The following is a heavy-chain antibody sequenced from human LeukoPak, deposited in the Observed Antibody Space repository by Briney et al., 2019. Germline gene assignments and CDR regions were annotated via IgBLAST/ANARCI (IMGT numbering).Heavy chain of an antibody. CDR1: GGSISSSSYY. J-gene: IGHJ4*02. CDR3: ARDTFEGAPDY. CDR2: IYYSGST. V-gene: IGHV4-39*07. D-gene: IGHD1-26*01. Sequence: SETLSLTCTVSGGSISSSSYYWGWIRQPPGKGLEWIGGIYYSGSTYYNPSLKSRVTISVDTSKNQFSLKLSSVTAADTAVYYCARDTFEGAPDYWGQGTLVTVSS.